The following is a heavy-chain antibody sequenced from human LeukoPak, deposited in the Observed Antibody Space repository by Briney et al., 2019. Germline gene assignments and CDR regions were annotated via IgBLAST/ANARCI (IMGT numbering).Heavy chain of an antibody. D-gene: IGHD3-22*01. CDR1: GDSFSGYY. V-gene: IGHV4-34*01. Sequence: SEALSLTCAVYGDSFSGYYRGWIRQPPGKGLEWIGEINHSGTINYNPSLKSRVTILVDTSKNQFSLKLNSVTAADTAVYYCAKSNGYGLIDIWGQGTMVTVSS. CDR3: AKSNGYGLIDI. J-gene: IGHJ3*02. CDR2: INHSGTI.